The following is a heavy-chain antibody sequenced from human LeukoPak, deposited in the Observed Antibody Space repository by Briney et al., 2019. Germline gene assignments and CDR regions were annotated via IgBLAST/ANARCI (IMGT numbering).Heavy chain of an antibody. Sequence: GASVKVSCKASGYTFTSYGISWVRQAPGQGLEWMGGIIPIFGTANYAQKFQGRVTITADESTSTAYMELSSLRSEDTAVYYCARTAMALGYYYGMDVWGQGTTVTVSS. D-gene: IGHD5-18*01. V-gene: IGHV1-69*13. J-gene: IGHJ6*02. CDR3: ARTAMALGYYYGMDV. CDR2: IIPIFGTA. CDR1: GYTFTSYG.